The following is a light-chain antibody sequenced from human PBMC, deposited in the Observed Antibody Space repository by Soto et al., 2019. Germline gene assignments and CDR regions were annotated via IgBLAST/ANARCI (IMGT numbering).Light chain of an antibody. Sequence: MQVTQSPSSVSAAVGDSVTITSRASQDIAGYLAWYQHKPGRAPELLIHTTSRLQSGVPSRFSGSGSGTDFTLTITSLQPEDFATYYCQQAYSFPITFGQGTRLEIK. CDR3: QQAYSFPIT. CDR2: TTS. CDR1: QDIAGY. V-gene: IGKV1D-12*01. J-gene: IGKJ5*01.